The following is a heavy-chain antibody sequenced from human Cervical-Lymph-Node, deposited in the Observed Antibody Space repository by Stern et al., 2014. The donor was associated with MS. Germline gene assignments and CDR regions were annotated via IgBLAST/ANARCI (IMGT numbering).Heavy chain of an antibody. CDR1: GFSFSTYW. CDR3: ARDRSRNWNYLAY. V-gene: IGHV5-51*03. D-gene: IGHD1-20*01. J-gene: IGHJ4*02. CDR2: IHPGDSDT. Sequence: EVQLVESGAEVKKPGQSLQISCTGSGFSFSTYWIAWVRQMPGKGLEWMGIIHPGDSDTRSSPSFQGQVPMSVDKSTSTAYLQWNSLKASDTAMYYCARDRSRNWNYLAYWGQGTLVTVSS.